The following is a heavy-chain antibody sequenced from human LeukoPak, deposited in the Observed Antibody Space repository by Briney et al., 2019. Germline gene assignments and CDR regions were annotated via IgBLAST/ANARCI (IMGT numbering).Heavy chain of an antibody. J-gene: IGHJ5*02. CDR2: ISGSGGNT. D-gene: IGHD2-15*01. CDR1: GFTFSSHG. CDR3: AKGFVVVVSATQSSWFDP. Sequence: GRSLRLSCVNSGFTFSSHGMSWVRQAPGKGLEWVSAISGSGGNTYYADSVKGRFTISGDNSKNTLYLQMNSLRAEDTAVYYCAKGFVVVVSATQSSWFDPWGQGTLVTVSS. V-gene: IGHV3-23*01.